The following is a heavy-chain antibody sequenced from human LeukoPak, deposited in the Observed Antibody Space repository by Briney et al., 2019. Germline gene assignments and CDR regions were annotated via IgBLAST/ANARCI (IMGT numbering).Heavy chain of an antibody. CDR1: GFTFSNYE. CDR2: ICSSGSTI. J-gene: IGHJ3*02. D-gene: IGHD2-2*01. Sequence: PGGSLRLSCAASGFTFSNYEMNWVRQAPGKGLEWVSYICSSGSTIYYADSVKGRFTISRDNAKSSLFLQMNSLRAEDTAVYYCARDLRYCSSASCSENGAFDIWGQGTMVTVAS. V-gene: IGHV3-48*03. CDR3: ARDLRYCSSASCSENGAFDI.